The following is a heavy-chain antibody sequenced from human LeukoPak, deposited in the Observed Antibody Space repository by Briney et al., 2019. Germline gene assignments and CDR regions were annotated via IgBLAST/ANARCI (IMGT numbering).Heavy chain of an antibody. D-gene: IGHD1-7*01. J-gene: IGHJ4*02. CDR3: ATDHQCQLLGY. Sequence: ASVKVSCKLSGNTLSELSMHWVRQAPGKGLEWMGGVDPEDDKNIYAQKFQGRVTMTEDTSTDTAYMELSNLRAEDTAVYYCATDHQCQLLGYWGQGTLVTVSS. CDR2: VDPEDDKN. CDR1: GNTLSELS. V-gene: IGHV1-24*01.